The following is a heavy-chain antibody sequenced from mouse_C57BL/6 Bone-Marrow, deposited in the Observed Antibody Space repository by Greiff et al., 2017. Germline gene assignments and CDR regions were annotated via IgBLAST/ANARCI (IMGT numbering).Heavy chain of an antibody. D-gene: IGHD2-4*01. CDR1: GFNINDYY. V-gene: IGHV14-2*01. CDR3: ARGEYYDYDPFAY. CDR2: IDPEDGET. Sequence: VQLQQSGAELVKPGASVKLSCTASGFNINDYYMHWVKQRTEQGLEWIGRIDPEDGETKYAPKFPGKATITANTSSNTAYLQLSSLTSENTAVYDCARGEYYDYDPFAYWGQGTMVTVSA. J-gene: IGHJ3*01.